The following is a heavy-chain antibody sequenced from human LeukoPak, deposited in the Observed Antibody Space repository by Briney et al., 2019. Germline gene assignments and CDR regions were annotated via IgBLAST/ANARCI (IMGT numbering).Heavy chain of an antibody. D-gene: IGHD3-3*01. Sequence: PGGSLRLSCAASGFTFDDYAMHWVRQAPGKGLEWVSGISWNSGSIGYADSVKGRFTISRDNAKNSLYLQMNSLRAEDTALYYCAKSITIFGVATRYYYYGMDVWGQGTTVTASS. CDR3: AKSITIFGVATRYYYYGMDV. CDR2: ISWNSGSI. J-gene: IGHJ6*02. CDR1: GFTFDDYA. V-gene: IGHV3-9*01.